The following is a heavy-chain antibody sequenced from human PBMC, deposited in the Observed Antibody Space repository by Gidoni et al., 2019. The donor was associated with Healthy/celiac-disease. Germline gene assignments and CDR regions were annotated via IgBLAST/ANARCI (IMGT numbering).Heavy chain of an antibody. V-gene: IGHV1-69*02. D-gene: IGHD1-1*01. Sequence: QVQLVQSGAEVKKPGSSVKVSCKASGGNFSSYTISWVRQAPGQGLEWMGRIIPILGIANYAQKFQGRVTITADKSTSTAYMELSSLRSEDTAVYYCARGGTGTPFDYWGQGTLVTVSS. J-gene: IGHJ4*02. CDR3: ARGGTGTPFDY. CDR1: GGNFSSYT. CDR2: IIPILGIA.